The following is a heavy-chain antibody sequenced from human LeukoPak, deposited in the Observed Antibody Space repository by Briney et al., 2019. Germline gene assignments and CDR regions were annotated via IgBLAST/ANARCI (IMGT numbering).Heavy chain of an antibody. CDR3: ARDCVLLWFGELLPNYAFDI. V-gene: IGHV1-2*02. D-gene: IGHD3-10*01. J-gene: IGHJ3*02. CDR2: INPNSGGT. Sequence: ASVKVSCKASGYTFTGYYMHWVRQAPGQGLEWMGWINPNSGGTNYAQKFQGRVTMTRDTSTSTVYMELSRLRSEDTAVYYCARDCVLLWFGELLPNYAFDIWGQGTMVTVSS. CDR1: GYTFTGYY.